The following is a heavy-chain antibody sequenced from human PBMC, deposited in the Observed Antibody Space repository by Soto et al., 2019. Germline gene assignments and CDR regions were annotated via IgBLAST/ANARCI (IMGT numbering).Heavy chain of an antibody. Sequence: EVQLVESGGGLVKPGGSLRLSCAASGFTFSSYSMNWVRQAPGKGLEWVSSISSSSSYIYYADSVKGRFTISRDNAKNSLYLQMNSLRAEDTAVYYCARQAHDFWRGALDYWGQGTLVTVSS. CDR3: ARQAHDFWRGALDY. J-gene: IGHJ4*02. V-gene: IGHV3-21*01. CDR1: GFTFSSYS. D-gene: IGHD3-3*01. CDR2: ISSSSSYI.